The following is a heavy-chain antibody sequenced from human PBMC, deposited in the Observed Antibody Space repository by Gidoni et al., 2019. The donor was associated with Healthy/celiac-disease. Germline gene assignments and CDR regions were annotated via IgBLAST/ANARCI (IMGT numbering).Heavy chain of an antibody. V-gene: IGHV4-59*01. CDR2: IYYIGST. CDR1: GGSISCYY. Sequence: QVQLQESGPGLVKPSETLSLPCTVSGGSISCYYWSWIRQPPGKGLEWIGYIYYIGSTNYNPSLKSRVTISVDTSKNQFSLKLSSVTAADTAVYYCARATAGTNSLDYWGQGTLVTVSS. J-gene: IGHJ4*02. CDR3: ARATAGTNSLDY. D-gene: IGHD6-13*01.